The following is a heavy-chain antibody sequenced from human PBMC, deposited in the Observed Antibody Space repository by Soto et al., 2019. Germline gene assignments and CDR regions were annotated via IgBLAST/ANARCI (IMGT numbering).Heavy chain of an antibody. CDR1: GDSISGYY. CDR3: ARGDVFDL. J-gene: IGHJ3*01. Sequence: QVQLQESGPGLVKPSETVSLRCTVSGDSISGYYWSWIRQPAGKGLEWIGRIYSSGNAKYNPSLNSRVSTTVDMSKNQFSLKVTSVTAADTAMYYCARGDVFDLWGQGTKVTVSS. V-gene: IGHV4-4*07. CDR2: IYSSGNA.